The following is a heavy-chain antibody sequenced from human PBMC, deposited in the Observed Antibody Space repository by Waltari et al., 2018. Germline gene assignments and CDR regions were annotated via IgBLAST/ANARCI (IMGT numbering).Heavy chain of an antibody. V-gene: IGHV1-8*02. CDR1: GYTFTVYY. J-gene: IGHJ4*02. CDR3: ARGSRLGSGTFFPTATDN. CDR2: RKPNIGKT. Sequence: VQVVQSGAEVQRPGASVKVSCKTSGYTFTVYYMHLVRQATGQGLGWLGVRKPNIGKTGYEPKFKGRVTMTRDTSISTAYMELGSLRSDDTAGYYCARGSRLGSGTFFPTATDNWAQGTPVTVSS. D-gene: IGHD3-10*01.